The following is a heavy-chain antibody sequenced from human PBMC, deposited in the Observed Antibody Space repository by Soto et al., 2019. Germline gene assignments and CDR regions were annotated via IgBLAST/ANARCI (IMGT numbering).Heavy chain of an antibody. D-gene: IGHD1-20*01. V-gene: IGHV4-59*01. CDR2: IYYSGST. CDR3: ARWYSTLRYFHS. Sequence: RSVANGYSFGYSGSRIRKNQGKGLEWIGYIYYSGSTNYNPSLKSPVTISVDTSKNQFSLKLSSVTAADTAVYYCARWYSTLRYFHSWGPGPLVTV. J-gene: IGHJ4*02. CDR1: NGYSFGYS.